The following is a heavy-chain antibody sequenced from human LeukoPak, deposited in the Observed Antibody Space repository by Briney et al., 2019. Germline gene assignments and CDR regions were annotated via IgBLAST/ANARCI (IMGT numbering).Heavy chain of an antibody. V-gene: IGHV3-21*01. Sequence: KSGGSLRLSCAASGYTFSSYEMNWVRQAPGKGLEWVSSISSSSSYIYYADSVKGRFTISRDNAKNSLYLQMNSLRAEDTAVYYCARDPGRWLHRLNGGAFDIWGQGTMVTVSS. CDR3: ARDPGRWLHRLNGGAFDI. CDR1: GYTFSSYE. J-gene: IGHJ3*02. CDR2: ISSSSSYI. D-gene: IGHD5-24*01.